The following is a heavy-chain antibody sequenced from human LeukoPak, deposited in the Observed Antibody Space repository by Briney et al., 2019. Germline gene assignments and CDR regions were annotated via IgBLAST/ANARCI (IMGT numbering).Heavy chain of an antibody. D-gene: IGHD6-13*01. Sequence: PSETLSLTCTVSGGSISTSNYYWGWIRQPPGKGLEWIGNIFYSGSTYYSPSLKSRVTISLDTSRNQFSLKLSSVTAADTAVYYCARDVVAAPGTWDYWGQGTLVTVSS. J-gene: IGHJ4*02. CDR3: ARDVVAAPGTWDY. CDR1: GGSISTSNYY. CDR2: IFYSGST. V-gene: IGHV4-39*07.